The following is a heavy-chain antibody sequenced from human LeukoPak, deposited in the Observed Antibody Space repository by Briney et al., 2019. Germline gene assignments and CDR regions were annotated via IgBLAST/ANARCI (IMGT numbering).Heavy chain of an antibody. V-gene: IGHV3-48*01. CDR3: ARDSITIFGVVTN. Sequence: PGGSLRLSCAASGFTFSSYSMNWVRQAPGKGLEWVSYISSSSSTIYYADSVKGRFTISRDNAKNSLYPQMNSLRAEDTAVYYCARDSITIFGVVTNWGQGTLVTVSS. CDR2: ISSSSSTI. CDR1: GFTFSSYS. J-gene: IGHJ4*02. D-gene: IGHD3-3*01.